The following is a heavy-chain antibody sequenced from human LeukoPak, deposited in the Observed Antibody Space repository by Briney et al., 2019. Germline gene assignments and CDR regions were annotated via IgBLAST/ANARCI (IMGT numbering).Heavy chain of an antibody. V-gene: IGHV1-69*04. CDR1: GGTFSSYA. CDR2: IIPILGIA. D-gene: IGHD6-13*01. Sequence: SVKVSCKASGGTFSSYAISWVRQAPGQGLEWMGRIIPILGIANYAQKFQGRVTITADKSTSTAYMELSSLRSEDTAVYYCARHHEQQLVTDYWGQGTLVTVSS. J-gene: IGHJ4*02. CDR3: ARHHEQQLVTDY.